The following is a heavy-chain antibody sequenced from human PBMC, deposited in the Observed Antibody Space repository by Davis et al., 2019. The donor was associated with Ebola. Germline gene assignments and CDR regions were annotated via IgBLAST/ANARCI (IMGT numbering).Heavy chain of an antibody. CDR2: IGTAGDT. Sequence: GESLKISCAASGFTFSNYDMHWVRQRTGEGLEWVSAIGTAGDTYYPDSVKGRFTISRENAKNSLYLQMVSLRAGDTAVYYCAREPGAAAMRSYGMDVWGKGTTVTVSS. J-gene: IGHJ6*04. D-gene: IGHD2-2*01. CDR1: GFTFSNYD. CDR3: AREPGAAAMRSYGMDV. V-gene: IGHV3-13*01.